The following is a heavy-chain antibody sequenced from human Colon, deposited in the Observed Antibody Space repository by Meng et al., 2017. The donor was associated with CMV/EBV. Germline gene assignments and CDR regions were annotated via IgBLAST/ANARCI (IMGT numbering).Heavy chain of an antibody. Sequence: GSQRLSCTVSGDPINNYYWSWIRQPPGKGLEWIGYIYYSGNTNYNPSLKSRVTISLDTSKNQFSLKLRSVTAADTAVYYCARDSRTHGPYYYHGVDVWGQGTTVTVSS. CDR2: IYYSGNT. V-gene: IGHV4-59*01. D-gene: IGHD2-2*01. CDR3: ARDSRTHGPYYYHGVDV. CDR1: GDPINNYY. J-gene: IGHJ6*02.